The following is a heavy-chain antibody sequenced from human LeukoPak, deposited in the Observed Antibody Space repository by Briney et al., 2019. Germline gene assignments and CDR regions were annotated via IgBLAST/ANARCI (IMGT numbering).Heavy chain of an antibody. V-gene: IGHV3-11*01. CDR3: AKDRTSITMIVVVNYFDY. CDR2: ISSSGSTI. Sequence: PGGSLRLSCAASGFTFSDYYMSWIRQAPGKGLEWVSYISSSGSTIYYADSVKGRFTISRDNSKNTLYLQMNSLRAEDTAVYYCAKDRTSITMIVVVNYFDYWGQGTLVTVSS. J-gene: IGHJ4*02. CDR1: GFTFSDYY. D-gene: IGHD3-22*01.